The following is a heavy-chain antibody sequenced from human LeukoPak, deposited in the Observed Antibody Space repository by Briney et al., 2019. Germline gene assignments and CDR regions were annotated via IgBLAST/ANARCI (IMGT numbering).Heavy chain of an antibody. D-gene: IGHD3-22*01. CDR1: GFTFSSYG. CDR2: ISYDGSNK. V-gene: IGHV3-30*18. J-gene: IGHJ4*02. Sequence: GGSLRLSCAASGFTFSSYGMHWVRQAPGKGLEWVAVISYDGSNKYYADSVKGRFTISRDNSKNTLYLQMNSLRAEDTAVYYCAKPSHDSSGYSFDYWGQGTLVTVSS. CDR3: AKPSHDSSGYSFDY.